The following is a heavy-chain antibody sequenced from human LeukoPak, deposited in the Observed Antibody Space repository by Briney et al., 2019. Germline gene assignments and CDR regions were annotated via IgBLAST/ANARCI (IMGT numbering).Heavy chain of an antibody. D-gene: IGHD6-19*01. Sequence: SETLSLTCTVSGGSISSGGYYWSWIRQHPGKGLEWIGYIYYSGSTYYNPSLKSRVTISVDTSKNQFSLKLSSVTAADTAVYYCGGSSGWSPDYWGQGTLVTVSS. V-gene: IGHV4-31*03. CDR2: IYYSGST. J-gene: IGHJ4*02. CDR3: GGSSGWSPDY. CDR1: GGSISSGGYY.